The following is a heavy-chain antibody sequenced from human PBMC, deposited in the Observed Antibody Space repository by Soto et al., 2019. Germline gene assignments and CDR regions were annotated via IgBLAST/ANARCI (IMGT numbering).Heavy chain of an antibody. J-gene: IGHJ6*02. Sequence: QVQLVQSGAEEKKPGASVKVSCKASGYSFTTYAMHWVRQAPGQRLEWMGWINAGNGNTKFSQNFQGRVTITRDTSVNTAYMELSSLRSEDTAVYYCARGISDILTGYYYYYRMDVWGQGTTVTVSS. CDR2: INAGNGNT. CDR3: ARGISDILTGYYYYYRMDV. V-gene: IGHV1-3*05. D-gene: IGHD3-9*01. CDR1: GYSFTTYA.